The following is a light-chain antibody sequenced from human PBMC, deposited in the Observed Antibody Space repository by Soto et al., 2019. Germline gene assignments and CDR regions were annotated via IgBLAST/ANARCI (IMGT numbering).Light chain of an antibody. CDR2: GAS. CDR1: QSVSMN. V-gene: IGKV3-15*01. Sequence: EIVMTQSPATLSVSPGERATLSCRASQSVSMNLAWYQQKPGQAPRLLIYGASTRATGFPARFSGSGSGTEYTLSSSCLHSEDFAVYYYQQYYNWAPVAFGQQTRLEIK. J-gene: IGKJ5*01. CDR3: QQYYNWAPVA.